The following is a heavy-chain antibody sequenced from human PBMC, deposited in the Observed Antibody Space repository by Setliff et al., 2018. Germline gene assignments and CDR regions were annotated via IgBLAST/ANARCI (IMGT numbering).Heavy chain of an antibody. CDR2: ISDDGTND. Sequence: GGSLRLSCAASGFTVSSFSMHWVRQAPVKGMEWVATISDDGTNDFYADSVKGRFTVFRDSSKNTLYLQMSSLRPEDAALYYCARGLFRNSGGLYSWGQGTLVTVSS. CDR3: ARGLFRNSGGLYS. V-gene: IGHV3-30*03. CDR1: GFTVSSFS. D-gene: IGHD2-21*01. J-gene: IGHJ5*02.